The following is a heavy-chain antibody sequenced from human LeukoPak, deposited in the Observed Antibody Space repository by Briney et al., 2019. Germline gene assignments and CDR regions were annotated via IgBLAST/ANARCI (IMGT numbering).Heavy chain of an antibody. Sequence: PSETLSLTCTVSGGSISGYYWSWIRQPPGKGLEWIGYIDYSGSTNYNPSLKSRVTISVDTSKSQSSLKLSSVTAADTAVYYCARANPYDILTGYSLDYWGQGTLVTVSS. J-gene: IGHJ4*02. D-gene: IGHD3-9*01. CDR2: IDYSGST. CDR1: GGSISGYY. V-gene: IGHV4-59*01. CDR3: ARANPYDILTGYSLDY.